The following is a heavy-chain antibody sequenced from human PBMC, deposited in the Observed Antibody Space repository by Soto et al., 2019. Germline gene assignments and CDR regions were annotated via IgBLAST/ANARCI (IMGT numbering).Heavy chain of an antibody. CDR1: GYTFTNFG. V-gene: IGHV1-18*01. CDR3: ARGGTTIDY. D-gene: IGHD3-16*01. Sequence: QVQLVQSGAEVKKPGASVKVSCKTSGYTFTNFGLSWVRQAPGQGLEWMGWISAYNGNTNYAQNFQGRVTMTTDTSTSTAYMEPRSLRSDATAAHYCARGGTTIDYWGQGTLVTVSS. CDR2: ISAYNGNT. J-gene: IGHJ4*02.